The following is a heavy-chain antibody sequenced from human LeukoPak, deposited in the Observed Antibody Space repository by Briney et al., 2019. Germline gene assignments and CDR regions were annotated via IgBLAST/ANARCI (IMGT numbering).Heavy chain of an antibody. CDR2: IYHTGYT. J-gene: IGHJ4*02. CDR3: ARVGGGREIDY. V-gene: IGHV4-30-2*01. D-gene: IGHD3-16*01. Sequence: SETLSLTCTVSGGSISSYSWSWIRQPPGKGLEWIGYIYHTGYTYYNPSLKSRVTMSVDGSKNQFSLKLSSVTAADTAVYYCARVGGGREIDYWGQGTLVTVSS. CDR1: GGSISSYS.